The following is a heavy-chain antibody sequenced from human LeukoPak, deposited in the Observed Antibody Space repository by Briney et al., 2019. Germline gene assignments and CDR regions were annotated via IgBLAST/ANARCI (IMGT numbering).Heavy chain of an antibody. CDR2: IQTSGSV. CDR3: ARDRGDGDYGDYFDS. D-gene: IGHD4-17*01. CDR1: GGSVTSGHNY. Sequence: PSQTLSLTCSVSGGSVTSGHNYWHWIRRPAGKGLEWIGRIQTSGSVNYNPSRQSPITVYLSKTKNPVSLQLPSVTAADTAVYYCARDRGDGDYGDYFDSWGQGTQVTVSS. V-gene: IGHV4-61*02. J-gene: IGHJ4*02.